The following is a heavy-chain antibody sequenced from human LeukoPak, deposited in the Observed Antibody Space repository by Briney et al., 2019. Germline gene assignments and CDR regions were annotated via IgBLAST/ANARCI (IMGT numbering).Heavy chain of an antibody. V-gene: IGHV3-30*02. J-gene: IGHJ5*02. Sequence: PGGSLRLSCAASGFSFSDYDMHWVRQAPGKGLEWVTFIRYDGTNTYADSVKGRFTISRDNSKNTLYLQMNSLRAEDTAVYYCARDRAPDPWGQGTLVTVSS. CDR3: ARDRAPDP. CDR2: IRYDGTNT. CDR1: GFSFSDYD.